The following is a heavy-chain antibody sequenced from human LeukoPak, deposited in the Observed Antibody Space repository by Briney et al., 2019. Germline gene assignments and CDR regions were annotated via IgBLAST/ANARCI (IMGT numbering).Heavy chain of an antibody. V-gene: IGHV3-74*01. CDR1: GFTFSSYW. CDR2: ITSADSST. D-gene: IGHD1-1*01. J-gene: IGHJ4*02. Sequence: GGSLRLSCAASGFTFSSYWMHWVRQAPGKGLVWVSRITSADSSTSYADSVKGRFTISRDNAKNTLYLQMNSLRAEDTDVYYCARGRPNYYFDYWGQGTLVTVSS. CDR3: ARGRPNYYFDY.